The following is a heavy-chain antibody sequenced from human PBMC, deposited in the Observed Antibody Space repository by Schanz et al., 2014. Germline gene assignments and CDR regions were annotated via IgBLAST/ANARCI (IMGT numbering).Heavy chain of an antibody. J-gene: IGHJ5*02. CDR2: INSNGDDT. D-gene: IGHD2-2*01. Sequence: EVQLVESGGGLVQPGGSLRLSCSASGFIFSRFAIHWVRQAPGKGLEYVSVINSNGDDTYYADPVKGRFTISRDNSKNTVYLATGTARDYDTTLYYRGKGTGSSSSNSNWFDPWGQGTLVTVSS. V-gene: IGHV3-64D*06. CDR3: GKGTGSSSSNSNWFDP. CDR1: GFIFSRFA.